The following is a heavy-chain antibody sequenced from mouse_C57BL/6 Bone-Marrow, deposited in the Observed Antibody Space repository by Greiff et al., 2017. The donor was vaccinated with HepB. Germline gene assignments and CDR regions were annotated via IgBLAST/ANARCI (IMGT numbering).Heavy chain of an antibody. CDR2: ISDGGSYT. D-gene: IGHD1-1*01. CDR1: GFTFSSYA. J-gene: IGHJ4*01. CDR3: ARDYYYGSTYYYAMDY. V-gene: IGHV5-4*01. Sequence: EVMLVESGGGLVKPGGSLKLSCAASGFTFSSYAMSWVRQTPEKRLEWVAIISDGGSYTYYPDNVKGRFTISRDNAKNNLYLQMSHLKSEDTAMYYCARDYYYGSTYYYAMDYWGQGTSVTVSS.